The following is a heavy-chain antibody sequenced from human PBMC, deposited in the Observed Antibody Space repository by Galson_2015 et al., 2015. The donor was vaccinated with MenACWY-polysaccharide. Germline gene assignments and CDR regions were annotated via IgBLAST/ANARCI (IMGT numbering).Heavy chain of an antibody. V-gene: IGHV3-7*03. J-gene: IGHJ4*02. CDR3: ATNRGYDTFDH. CDR1: GFTFSSYW. D-gene: IGHD2-2*01. Sequence: SLRLSCAASGFTFSSYWVSWARQAPGKGLEWVADIKEDGSEKYYVDSVKGRFTISRDNAKKSLYLQMNSLRAEDTAIYYCATNRGYDTFDHWGQGALVIVSS. CDR2: IKEDGSEK.